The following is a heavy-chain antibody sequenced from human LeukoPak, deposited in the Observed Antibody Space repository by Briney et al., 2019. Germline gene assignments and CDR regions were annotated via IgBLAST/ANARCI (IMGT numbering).Heavy chain of an antibody. CDR3: ARDGTAMVTRGFYDY. D-gene: IGHD5-18*01. CDR2: IIPIFGTA. V-gene: IGHV1-69*01. CDR1: GGTFSSYA. Sequence: SVKVSCKASGGTFSSYAISWGRQGPGKGLEWMGGIIPIFGTANYAQKFQGRVTITADESTSTAYMGLSSLRSEDTAVYYCARDGTAMVTRGFYDYWGQGTLVTVSS. J-gene: IGHJ4*02.